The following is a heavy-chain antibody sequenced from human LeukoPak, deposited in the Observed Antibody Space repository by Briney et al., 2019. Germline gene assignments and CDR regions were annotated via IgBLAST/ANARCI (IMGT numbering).Heavy chain of an antibody. CDR2: ISSSGGTT. V-gene: IGHV3-23*01. CDR3: ARVSPKAVGATDDAFDI. J-gene: IGHJ3*02. CDR1: GLTFSTRA. Sequence: PGGSLRLSCEASGLTFSTRAMTWVRQAPGKGLEWVSAISSSGGTTYYAESVKGRFTISRDNSKNTLYLQMNSLRAEDTAVYYCARVSPKAVGATDDAFDIWGQGTMVTVSS. D-gene: IGHD1-26*01.